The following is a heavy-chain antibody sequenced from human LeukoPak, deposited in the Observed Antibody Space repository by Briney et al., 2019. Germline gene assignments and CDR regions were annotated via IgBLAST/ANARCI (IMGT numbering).Heavy chain of an antibody. J-gene: IGHJ4*02. CDR2: FDPEDGET. CDR3: AREGGRDGYNSDY. Sequence: ASLKVSCKVSGSTLTELSMHWVRQAPGKGLEWMGGFDPEDGETIYAQKFQGRVTMTEDTSTDTAYMELRSLRSDDTAVYYCAREGGRDGYNSDYWGQGTLVTVSS. D-gene: IGHD5-24*01. CDR1: GSTLTELS. V-gene: IGHV1-24*01.